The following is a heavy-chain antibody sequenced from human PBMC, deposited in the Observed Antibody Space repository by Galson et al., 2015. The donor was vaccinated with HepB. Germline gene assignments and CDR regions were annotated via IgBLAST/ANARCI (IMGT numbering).Heavy chain of an antibody. D-gene: IGHD3-10*01. CDR2: IYSGGST. Sequence: SLRLSCAASGFTVSSNYMSWVRQAPGKGLEWVSVIYSGGSTYYADSVKGRFTISRDNSKNTLYLQMNSLRAEDTAVYYCARETGYYGSGRSGFDPWGQGTLVTVSS. J-gene: IGHJ5*02. V-gene: IGHV3-66*01. CDR3: ARETGYYGSGRSGFDP. CDR1: GFTVSSNY.